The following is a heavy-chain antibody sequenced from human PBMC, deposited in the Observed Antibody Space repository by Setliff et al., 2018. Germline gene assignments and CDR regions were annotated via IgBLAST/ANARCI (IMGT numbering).Heavy chain of an antibody. Sequence: PSETLSLTCTVSGYSISSGYYWSWIRQPAGKGLEWIGRIYTSGSTNYNPSLKSRVTMSVDTSKNQFSLKLSSVTAADTAVYYCARDVFPYHYEGAFDIWGQGTMVTVSS. D-gene: IGHD3-22*01. CDR2: IYTSGST. V-gene: IGHV4-4*07. J-gene: IGHJ3*02. CDR1: GYSISSGYY. CDR3: ARDVFPYHYEGAFDI.